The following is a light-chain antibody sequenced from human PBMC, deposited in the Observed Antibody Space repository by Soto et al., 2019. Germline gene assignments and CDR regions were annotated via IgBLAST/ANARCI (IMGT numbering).Light chain of an antibody. CDR2: KAS. J-gene: IGKJ3*01. V-gene: IGKV1-5*03. CDR1: QSISSW. CDR3: QQYNSYPFT. Sequence: QMTSSPLTLPANVRPRLTIPFRARQSISSWLAWYQQKPGKAPKLLIYKASSLESGVPARFSGSGSGTEFTLTISSLQPDDFATYYCQQYNSYPFTFGPGTKVDIK.